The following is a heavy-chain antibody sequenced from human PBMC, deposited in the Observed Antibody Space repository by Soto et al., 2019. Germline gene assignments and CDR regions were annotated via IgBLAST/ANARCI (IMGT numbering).Heavy chain of an antibody. Sequence: ASVKVSCKAPGGTLSSYAINWVRQAPGQGLEWMGGIIPIFGSANYAPKFQGRVTISADESTSTAYMEVSSLRSEDTAVYYCAGTREIPYYHGMDVWGQGTTVTVSS. CDR1: GGTLSSYA. V-gene: IGHV1-69*13. J-gene: IGHJ6*02. CDR3: AGTREIPYYHGMDV. D-gene: IGHD2-2*02. CDR2: IIPIFGSA.